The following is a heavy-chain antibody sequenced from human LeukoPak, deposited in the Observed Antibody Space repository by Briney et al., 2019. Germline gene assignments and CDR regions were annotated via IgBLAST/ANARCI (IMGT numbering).Heavy chain of an antibody. V-gene: IGHV3-30*03. D-gene: IGHD5-24*01. J-gene: IGHJ4*02. Sequence: GGSLRLSCVASGFTFSGFAMHWVRQPPGKGLEWLAVTSYDGSDKYYADSVRGRFAISRDNSKNTVNLQLNSPRPEDTATYYCTRGDYRNYKNYPFDSWGQRTLVTVSS. CDR3: TRGDYRNYKNYPFDS. CDR2: TSYDGSDK. CDR1: GFTFSGFA.